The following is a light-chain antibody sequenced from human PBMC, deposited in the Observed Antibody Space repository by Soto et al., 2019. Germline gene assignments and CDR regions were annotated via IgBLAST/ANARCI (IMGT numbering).Light chain of an antibody. CDR1: HSIGTW. Sequence: DIQMTQSPSTLSASVGDRVSITCRASHSIGTWLAWHQQKPGKSPKSLINKASNLETVVTSRFNGSGSGTEFTLTISRLQPDDFATYFCQQYNTYPYTFCQGTKLEIK. CDR2: KAS. V-gene: IGKV1-5*03. CDR3: QQYNTYPYT. J-gene: IGKJ2*01.